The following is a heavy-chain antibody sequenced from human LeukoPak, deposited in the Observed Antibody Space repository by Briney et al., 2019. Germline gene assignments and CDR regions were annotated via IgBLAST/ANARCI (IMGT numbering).Heavy chain of an antibody. CDR3: ASRRSIVGATTSPRFDY. Sequence: SETLSLTCAVYGGSFSGYYWSWIRQPPGKGLEWIGEINHSGSTNYNPSLKSRVTISVDTSKNQFSLKLSSVTAADTAVYYCASRRSIVGATTSPRFDYWGQGTLVTVSS. D-gene: IGHD1-26*01. CDR1: GGSFSGYY. V-gene: IGHV4-34*01. CDR2: INHSGST. J-gene: IGHJ4*02.